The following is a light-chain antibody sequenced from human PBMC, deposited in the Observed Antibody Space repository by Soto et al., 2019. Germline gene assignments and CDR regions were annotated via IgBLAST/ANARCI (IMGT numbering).Light chain of an antibody. CDR2: GAS. J-gene: IGKJ2*01. CDR1: QSVSNNN. Sequence: EIVLTQSPDTLSLSPGERATLSCRASQSVSNNNIAWSQQKPGQAPRLLIYGASNRAAGIPDRFSGRGSGTDFTLTIGRLEPEDFAVYYCQLYGSSPPLYTFGQGTNLEIK. V-gene: IGKV3-20*01. CDR3: QLYGSSPPLYT.